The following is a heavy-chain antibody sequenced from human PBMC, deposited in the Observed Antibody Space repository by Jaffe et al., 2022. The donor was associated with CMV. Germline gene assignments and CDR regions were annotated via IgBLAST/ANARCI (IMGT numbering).Heavy chain of an antibody. Sequence: QLQLQESGPGLVKPSETLSLTCTVSGGSISSSSYYWGWIRQPPGKGLEWIGSIYYSGSTYYNPSLKSRVTISVDTSKNQFSLKLSSVTAADTAVYYCARRTLYSSSVVFDYWGQGTLVTVSS. CDR2: IYYSGST. CDR1: GGSISSSSYY. CDR3: ARRTLYSSSVVFDY. V-gene: IGHV4-39*01. D-gene: IGHD6-6*01. J-gene: IGHJ4*02.